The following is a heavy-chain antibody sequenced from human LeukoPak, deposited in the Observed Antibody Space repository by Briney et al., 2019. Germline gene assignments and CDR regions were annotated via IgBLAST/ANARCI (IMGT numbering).Heavy chain of an antibody. CDR2: ISSDGGNT. V-gene: IGHV3-30-3*01. Sequence: GGSLKLSCEASGFTFSSYAINWVRQAPGKGLEWVAVISSDGGNTYYADYVKGRFTISRDNSKNTLYLQMNSLRAEDTAVYYCAREYYDFWSGYLDYWGQGTLVTVSS. CDR3: AREYYDFWSGYLDY. CDR1: GFTFSSYA. J-gene: IGHJ4*02. D-gene: IGHD3-3*01.